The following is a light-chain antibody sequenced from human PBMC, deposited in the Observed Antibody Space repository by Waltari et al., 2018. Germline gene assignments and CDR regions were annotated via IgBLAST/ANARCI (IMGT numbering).Light chain of an antibody. J-gene: IGKJ1*01. CDR1: QSVLSSSNNKNY. Sequence: DILMTQSPDSLAVSLGETATINCKSSQSVLSSSNNKNYLSWYQQKPGQPPKQLIYWASTRESGVPDRFSGSGSGTDFTLTISSLQAEDVAVYYGQQYYSTPRTFGQGTKVEIK. CDR3: QQYYSTPRT. CDR2: WAS. V-gene: IGKV4-1*01.